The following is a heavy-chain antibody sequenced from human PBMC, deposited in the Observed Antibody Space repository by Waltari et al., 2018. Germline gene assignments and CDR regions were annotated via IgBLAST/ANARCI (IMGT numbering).Heavy chain of an antibody. V-gene: IGHV4-38-2*01. CDR2: MHHSGTT. J-gene: IGHJ4*02. CDR1: GYSISSGYY. CDR3: ARRVSTGWQYNYFDY. Sequence: QVQLQESGPGLVKPSETLSLTCAVSGYSISSGYYWSWIRQPPGEGLEWIGCMHHSGTTYYNPSSKSRVTISGDTSKNQFTLKLSSVTAADTAVYYCARRVSTGWQYNYFDYWGQGTPVTVSS. D-gene: IGHD6-25*01.